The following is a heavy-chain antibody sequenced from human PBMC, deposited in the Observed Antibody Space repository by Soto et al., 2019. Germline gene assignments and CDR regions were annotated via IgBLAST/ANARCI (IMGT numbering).Heavy chain of an antibody. J-gene: IGHJ4*02. Sequence: ASVKVSCKASGYIFTRYAIHWVRQAPGQRLEWMGWIDAGNGNTRYSPRLQGRVTITRDTPATTVYMELSSLRSEDTAVYYCARDRNHDSSGYYAYWGQGALVTVSS. CDR1: GYIFTRYA. CDR3: ARDRNHDSSGYYAY. D-gene: IGHD3-22*01. CDR2: IDAGNGNT. V-gene: IGHV1-3*01.